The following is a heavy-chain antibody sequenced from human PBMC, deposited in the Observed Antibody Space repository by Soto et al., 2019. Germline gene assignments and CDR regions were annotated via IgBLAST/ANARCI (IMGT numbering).Heavy chain of an antibody. Sequence: QVQLVQSGAELKKPGASVNISCQAAGFTFSDTLINWVRQGPGQRLEWMGWINPANGNTRYSESFQGRVTISSLSYASTAYVVVSDLTSEDTAGYYCARYIVSVGPRATDAFDVWGQGIMITVSS. CDR1: GFTFSDTL. CDR2: INPANGNT. J-gene: IGHJ3*01. V-gene: IGHV1-3*01. D-gene: IGHD1-26*01. CDR3: ARYIVSVGPRATDAFDV.